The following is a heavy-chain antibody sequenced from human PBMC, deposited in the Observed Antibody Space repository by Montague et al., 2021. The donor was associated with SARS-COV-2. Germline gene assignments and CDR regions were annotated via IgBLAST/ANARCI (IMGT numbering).Heavy chain of an antibody. J-gene: IGHJ4*02. CDR3: ARIPVGSKYYFDF. V-gene: IGHV6-1*01. CDR2: TYYRSKWYN. Sequence: CAISGDSVSSNIATWNRIRQSPSRGLEWLGRTYYRSKWYNDYAESVKSRITIDPDTSKLQFSLHLNSVTPEDTAVYYCARIPVGSKYYFDFWGQGTLVTVSS. CDR1: GDSVSSNIAT. D-gene: IGHD2-2*01.